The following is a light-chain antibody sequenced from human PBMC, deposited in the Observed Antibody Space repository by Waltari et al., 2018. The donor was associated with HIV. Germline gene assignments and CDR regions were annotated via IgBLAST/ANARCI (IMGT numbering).Light chain of an antibody. CDR2: RGG. V-gene: IGLV10-54*01. Sequence: AGLTQPSSVSKCLGPNVTLTCTRNDKHVGHEGARWMLSNEGHPPEVLSYRGGARPAGISQKYYASRSGNTASLPITGLQVDDEAVYYCSAWDSSLSEWVFGGGTKLTVL. J-gene: IGLJ3*02. CDR1: DKHVGHEG. CDR3: SAWDSSLSEWV.